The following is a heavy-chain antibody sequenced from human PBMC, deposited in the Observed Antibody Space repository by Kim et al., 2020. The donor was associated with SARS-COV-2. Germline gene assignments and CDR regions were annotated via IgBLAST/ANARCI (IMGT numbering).Heavy chain of an antibody. Sequence: GGSLRLSCAASGFTFSNAWMSWVRQAPGKGLEWVGRIKSKTDGGTTDYAAPVKGRFTISRDDSKNTLYLQMNSLKTEDTAVYYCTTDKGEGATTDFDYWGQGTLVTVSS. J-gene: IGHJ4*02. D-gene: IGHD4-4*01. CDR2: IKSKTDGGTT. CDR1: GFTFSNAW. CDR3: TTDKGEGATTDFDY. V-gene: IGHV3-15*01.